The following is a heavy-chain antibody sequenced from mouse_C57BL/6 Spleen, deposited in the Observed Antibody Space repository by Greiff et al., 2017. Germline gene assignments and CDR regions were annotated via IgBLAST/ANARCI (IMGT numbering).Heavy chain of an antibody. CDR3: GRRGIGLLPYYFDY. Sequence: VQLQQSGPELVKPGASVKISCKASGYSFTGYYMNWVKQSPEKSLEWIGEINPSTGGTTYNQKFKAKATLTVDKSSSTAYMQLKSLTSEDSAVYYCGRRGIGLLPYYFDYWGQGTTLTVSS. CDR2: INPSTGGT. V-gene: IGHV1-42*01. D-gene: IGHD2-3*01. J-gene: IGHJ2*01. CDR1: GYSFTGYY.